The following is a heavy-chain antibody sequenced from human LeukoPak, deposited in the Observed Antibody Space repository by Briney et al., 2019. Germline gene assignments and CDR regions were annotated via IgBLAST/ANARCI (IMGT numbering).Heavy chain of an antibody. Sequence: SETLSLTCTVSGGSISSGGYYWSWIRQPPGKGLEWIGYIYHSGSTYYNPSLKSRVTISVDTSKNQFSLKLSSVTAADTAVYYCARGSVGATLDYWGQGTLVTVSS. CDR1: GGSISSGGYY. CDR3: ARGSVGATLDY. D-gene: IGHD1-26*01. CDR2: IYHSGST. V-gene: IGHV4-30-2*01. J-gene: IGHJ4*02.